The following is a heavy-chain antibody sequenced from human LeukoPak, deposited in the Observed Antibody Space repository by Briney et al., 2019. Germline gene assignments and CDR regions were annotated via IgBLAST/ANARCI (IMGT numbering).Heavy chain of an antibody. CDR2: IYTSGST. D-gene: IGHD4-17*01. V-gene: IGHV4-4*07. J-gene: IGHJ2*01. CDR1: GGSISSNY. CDR3: ARTVTVTTSWCYFDL. Sequence: SETLSLTCTVSGGSISSNYWSWIRQPAGKGLEWIGRIYTSGSTNYNPSLKSRVTMSLDTSKNQFSPKLSSVTAADTAVYYCARTVTVTTSWCYFDLWGPGTLVTVSS.